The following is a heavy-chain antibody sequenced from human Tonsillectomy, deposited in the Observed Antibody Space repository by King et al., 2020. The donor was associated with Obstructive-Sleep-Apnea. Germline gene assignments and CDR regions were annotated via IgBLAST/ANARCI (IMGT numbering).Heavy chain of an antibody. Sequence: QLQESGPGLVKPSETLSLTCTVSGGSVSSGSYSWSWIRQPPRKGLEWIGDIYYSGSTNYNPSLKSRVTISVDTSKDQFSLTLRSLTAADTAVYYCARREDYSGAFDPWGQGTLVTVSS. CDR1: GGSVSSGSYS. V-gene: IGHV4-61*01. D-gene: IGHD4-11*01. CDR2: IYYSGST. CDR3: ARREDYSGAFDP. J-gene: IGHJ5*02.